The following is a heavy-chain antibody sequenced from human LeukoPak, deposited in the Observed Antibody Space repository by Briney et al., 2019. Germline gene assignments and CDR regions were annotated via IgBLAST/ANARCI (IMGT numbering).Heavy chain of an antibody. CDR3: ARVHDFWSGYPNAFDI. CDR1: GSRFTSYW. CDR2: IYPGDSDT. Sequence: GASLQISSQGSGSRFTSYWSGGVRPLPGKGLGWRGIIYPGDSDTRSSPSFQGQVAISADKSISTAYLQWSSRKASDTAMYYCARVHDFWSGYPNAFDIWGQGTMVTDSS. V-gene: IGHV5-51*01. J-gene: IGHJ3*02. D-gene: IGHD3-3*01.